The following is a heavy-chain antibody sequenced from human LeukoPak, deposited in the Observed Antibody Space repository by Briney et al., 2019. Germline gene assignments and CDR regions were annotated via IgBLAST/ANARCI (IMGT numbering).Heavy chain of an antibody. Sequence: ASVKVSCKASGYTFTAYYMHWVRQAPRQGLEWVGRINLNSGGTKYEQKFQGRVTMTRDTSISTAYMELSRLGSDDTAVYYCASLAYKRIAAAGDSGDYWGQGTLVTVSS. CDR1: GYTFTAYY. CDR2: INLNSGGT. V-gene: IGHV1-2*06. D-gene: IGHD6-13*01. J-gene: IGHJ4*02. CDR3: ASLAYKRIAAAGDSGDY.